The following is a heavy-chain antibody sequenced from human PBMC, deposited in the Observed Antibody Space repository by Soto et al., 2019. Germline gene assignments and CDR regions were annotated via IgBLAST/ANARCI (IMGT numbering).Heavy chain of an antibody. V-gene: IGHV4-59*01. Sequence: ETLSLTCTVSGGSINGYYWSWIRQPPGKGLQWIGNIYYSGSTNYNPSLKSRVTISVVSSKNQVSLKLSSVTAADTAVYYCTRVGGYYGDYPNFDYWGQGTLVTVSS. CDR1: GGSINGYY. J-gene: IGHJ4*02. CDR2: IYYSGST. D-gene: IGHD4-17*01. CDR3: TRVGGYYGDYPNFDY.